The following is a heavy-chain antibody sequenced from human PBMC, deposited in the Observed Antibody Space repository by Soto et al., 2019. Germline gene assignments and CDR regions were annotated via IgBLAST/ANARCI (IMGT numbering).Heavy chain of an antibody. V-gene: IGHV4-34*01. Sequence: SETLSLTCAVYGGSFSGYYWSWIRQPPGKGLEWIGEINHSGSTNYNPSLKSRVTISVDTSKNQFSLKLSSVTAADTAVYYCARLGWLVRGYFDYWGQGTLVTVSS. CDR3: ARLGWLVRGYFDY. D-gene: IGHD6-19*01. CDR2: INHSGST. CDR1: GGSFSGYY. J-gene: IGHJ4*02.